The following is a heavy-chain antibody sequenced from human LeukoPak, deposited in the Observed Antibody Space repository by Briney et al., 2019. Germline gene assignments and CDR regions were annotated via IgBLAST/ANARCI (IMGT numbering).Heavy chain of an antibody. D-gene: IGHD6-19*01. J-gene: IGHJ4*02. CDR1: GYTVTSYY. CDR2: INPSGGST. Sequence: ASVKVSCKASGYTVTSYYMHWVRQAPGQGLEWRGIINPSGGSTNYAQKFQGRVTMTRDTSTSTVYMELSSLRSEDTAVYYCARFAVHRRITVAGQFGLDYWGQGTLVSLSS. V-gene: IGHV1-46*01. CDR3: ARFAVHRRITVAGQFGLDY.